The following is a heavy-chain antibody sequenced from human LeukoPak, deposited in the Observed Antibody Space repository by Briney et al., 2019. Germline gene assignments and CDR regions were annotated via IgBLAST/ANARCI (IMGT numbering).Heavy chain of an antibody. D-gene: IGHD3-22*01. J-gene: IGHJ4*02. CDR1: GFTFDDYA. Sequence: GGSLRLSCAASGFTFDDYAMHLVRQAPGKGLEWVSGISWNSGSIGYADSVKGRFTISRDNAKNSLYLQMNSLRAEDMALYYCAKDIRYYYDSSGYYDYWGQGTLVTVSS. CDR3: AKDIRYYYDSSGYYDY. CDR2: ISWNSGSI. V-gene: IGHV3-9*03.